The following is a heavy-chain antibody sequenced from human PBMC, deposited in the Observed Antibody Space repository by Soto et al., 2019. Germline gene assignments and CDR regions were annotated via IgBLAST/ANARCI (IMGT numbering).Heavy chain of an antibody. CDR1: GYTFSGFY. V-gene: IGHV1-2*02. J-gene: IGHJ4*02. CDR2: INPNSGGT. D-gene: IGHD6-19*01. Sequence: ASVKVSCKGSGYTFSGFYMHWVRQAPGQGLEWMGWINPNSGGTKSAEKFQGRVTMTRDTSISTAYMELSRLTSDDTAVYYCASAAVTGTAGLDFWGQGTQVTVSS. CDR3: ASAAVTGTAGLDF.